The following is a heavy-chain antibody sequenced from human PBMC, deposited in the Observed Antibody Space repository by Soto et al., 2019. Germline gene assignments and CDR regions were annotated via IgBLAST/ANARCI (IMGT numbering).Heavy chain of an antibody. CDR1: GGSFSGYY. J-gene: IGHJ3*02. Sequence: PSETLSLTCAVYGGSFSGYYWSWIRQPPGKGLEWIGEINHSGSTNYNPSLKSRVTISVDTSKNQFSLKLSSVTAADTAVYYCSGGRDYEGGAFDIWGQGTMVTVSS. CDR3: SGGRDYEGGAFDI. V-gene: IGHV4-34*01. D-gene: IGHD4-17*01. CDR2: INHSGST.